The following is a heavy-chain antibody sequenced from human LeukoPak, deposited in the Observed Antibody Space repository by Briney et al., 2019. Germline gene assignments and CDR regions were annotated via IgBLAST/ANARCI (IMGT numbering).Heavy chain of an antibody. CDR3: ARSAEYTIAAAGTPGRY. CDR2: INPSGGST. CDR1: GYTFTGYY. J-gene: IGHJ4*02. Sequence: ASVKVSCKASGYTFTGYYMHWVRQAPGQGLEWMGIINPSGGSTSYAQKFQGRVTMTRDMSTSTVYMELSSLRSEDTAVYYCARSAEYTIAAAGTPGRYWGQGTLVTVSS. V-gene: IGHV1-46*01. D-gene: IGHD6-13*01.